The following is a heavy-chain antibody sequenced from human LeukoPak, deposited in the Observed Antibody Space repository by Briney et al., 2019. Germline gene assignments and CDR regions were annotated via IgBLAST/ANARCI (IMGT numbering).Heavy chain of an antibody. CDR2: ISSSSSTI. Sequence: GGSLRLSCAASGFTFSSYSMNWVRQAPGKGLEWVSYISSSSSTIYYADSVKGRFTISRDNAKNSLYLQMNSLRDEDTAVYYCARVRFLEWPVLWMDYWGQGTLVTVSS. D-gene: IGHD3-3*01. CDR3: ARVRFLEWPVLWMDY. J-gene: IGHJ4*02. CDR1: GFTFSSYS. V-gene: IGHV3-48*02.